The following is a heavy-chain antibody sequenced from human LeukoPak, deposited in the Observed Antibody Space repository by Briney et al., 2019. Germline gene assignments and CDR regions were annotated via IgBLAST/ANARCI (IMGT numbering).Heavy chain of an antibody. V-gene: IGHV3-11*01. J-gene: IGHJ4*02. CDR2: ISNSGSTI. Sequence: GGSLRLSCAASGFSFRDYYMNWIRQAPGKGLGWVSYISNSGSTIYYADSVKGRFTISRDNAKNSLYLQMNSLRAEDTAVYYCARDWGNGYNSVDYWGQGTLVTVSS. D-gene: IGHD5-24*01. CDR1: GFSFRDYY. CDR3: ARDWGNGYNSVDY.